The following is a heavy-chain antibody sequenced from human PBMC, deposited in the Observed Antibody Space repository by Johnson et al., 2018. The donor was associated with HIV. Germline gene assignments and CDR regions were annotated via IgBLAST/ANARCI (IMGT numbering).Heavy chain of an antibody. V-gene: IGHV3-30*02. Sequence: HVQLVESGGGVVQPGGSLRLSCAASGFTFSRYGMHWVRQAPGKGLEWVAFIRYDGSNKYYADSVKGRFTISRDNSKNTLYLQMNSLRAEDTAVYYCGGSYYYDSSGYYARNAFDIWGQGTMVTVSS. CDR2: IRYDGSNK. CDR3: GGSYYYDSSGYYARNAFDI. CDR1: GFTFSRYG. J-gene: IGHJ3*02. D-gene: IGHD3-22*01.